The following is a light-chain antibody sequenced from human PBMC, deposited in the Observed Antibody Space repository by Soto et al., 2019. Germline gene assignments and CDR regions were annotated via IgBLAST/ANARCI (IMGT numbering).Light chain of an antibody. Sequence: EIVLTQSPGTLSLSPGERATLSCRASQSVSSSYLAWYQQKPGQAPRLLIYGASTRATGVPARVSGSGSGTEFTLTISSLQSEDFAVYYCQQYTDWPLTFGGGTKVDIK. J-gene: IGKJ4*01. CDR2: GAS. V-gene: IGKV3-15*01. CDR1: QSVSSSY. CDR3: QQYTDWPLT.